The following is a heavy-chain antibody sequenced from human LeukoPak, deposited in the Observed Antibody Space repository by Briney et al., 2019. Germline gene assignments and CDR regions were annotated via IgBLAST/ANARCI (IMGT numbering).Heavy chain of an antibody. D-gene: IGHD3-3*01. J-gene: IGHJ6*03. CDR1: GYSFTGYY. CDR3: ARGYDFWSGYHYYYYYYMDV. CDR2: INPNSGGT. Sequence: ASVKVSCKASGYSFTGYYMHWVRQAPGQGLEWMGWINPNSGGTNYAQKLQGRVTMNSDTSISTAYMELSRLRSDDTAVYYCARGYDFWSGYHYYYYYYMDVWGKGTTVTVSS. V-gene: IGHV1-2*02.